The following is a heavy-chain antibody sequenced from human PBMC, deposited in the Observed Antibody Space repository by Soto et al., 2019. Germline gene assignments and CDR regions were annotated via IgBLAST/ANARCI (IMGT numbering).Heavy chain of an antibody. D-gene: IGHD5-18*01. Sequence: PWESLKISCKGSGYSFTSYWISWVRQMPGKGQEWMGRIDPSDSYTNYSPSFQGHVTISADKSISTAYLQWSSLKASDTAMYYCAREPESAGGTAMVTDYYYYGMDVWGQGTTVTVSS. V-gene: IGHV5-10-1*01. CDR3: AREPESAGGTAMVTDYYYYGMDV. J-gene: IGHJ6*02. CDR1: GYSFTSYW. CDR2: IDPSDSYT.